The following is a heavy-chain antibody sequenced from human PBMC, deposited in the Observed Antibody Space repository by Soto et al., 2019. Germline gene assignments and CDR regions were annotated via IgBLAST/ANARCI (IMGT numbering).Heavy chain of an antibody. D-gene: IGHD1-1*01. V-gene: IGHV3-74*01. CDR3: ARDNWDSY. CDR2: VKSDGSST. J-gene: IGHJ4*02. CDR1: GFKFSNYW. Sequence: AGGFLRVSCAASGFKFSNYWRHWVRQGPGKGLVWVARVKSDGSSTSYADSVKGRFTISRDNAKNTLYLQMNSLRVEDTAVYYCARDNWDSYWGQGTLVTVSS.